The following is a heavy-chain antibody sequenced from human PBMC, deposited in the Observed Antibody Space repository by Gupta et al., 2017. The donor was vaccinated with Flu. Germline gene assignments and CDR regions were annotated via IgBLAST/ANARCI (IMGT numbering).Heavy chain of an antibody. CDR2: IIPIFGTA. D-gene: IGHD3-3*01. V-gene: IGHV1-69*06. CDR3: AREVGEYDFWSGSAPTIFDY. Sequence: LEWLGGIIPIFGTANYAQKFQGRVTITADKSTSTAYMELSSLRSEDTAVDYFAREVGEYDFWSGSAPTIFDYWGQGTLVTVAS. J-gene: IGHJ4*02.